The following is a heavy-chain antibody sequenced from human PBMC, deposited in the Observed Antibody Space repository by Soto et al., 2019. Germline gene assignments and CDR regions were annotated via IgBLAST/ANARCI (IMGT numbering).Heavy chain of an antibody. Sequence: EVQLVESGGGLVQPGRSLRLSCAASGFTFDDYAMHWVRQAPGKGLEWVSGISWNSGSIGYADSVKGRFTISRDNAKNSRYQQMNGLRAEDTALYYCAKDRGSSGYSAGGVGYYFDYWGQGTLVTVSS. J-gene: IGHJ4*02. CDR2: ISWNSGSI. CDR1: GFTFDDYA. V-gene: IGHV3-9*01. D-gene: IGHD3-22*01. CDR3: AKDRGSSGYSAGGVGYYFDY.